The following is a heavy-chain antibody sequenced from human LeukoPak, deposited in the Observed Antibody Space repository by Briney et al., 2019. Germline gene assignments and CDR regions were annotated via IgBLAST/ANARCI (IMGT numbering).Heavy chain of an antibody. CDR3: ASLIAAAGGDY. CDR1: GGSFSGYY. V-gene: IGHV4-34*01. Sequence: SETLSLTCAVYGGSFSGYYWSWIRQPPGKGLGWIGEINHSGSTNYNPSLKSRVTISVDTSKNQFSLKLSSVTAADTAVYYCASLIAAAGGDYWGQGTLVTVSS. D-gene: IGHD6-13*01. J-gene: IGHJ4*02. CDR2: INHSGST.